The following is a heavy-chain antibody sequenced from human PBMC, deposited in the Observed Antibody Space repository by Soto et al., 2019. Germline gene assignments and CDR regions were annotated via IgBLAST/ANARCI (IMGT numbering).Heavy chain of an antibody. J-gene: IGHJ3*02. CDR3: ASSSPGVVVVPAAMFPQGDAFDI. CDR2: IYYSGST. Sequence: SETLSLTCTVSGGSISSGGYYWSWIRQHPGKGLEWIGYIYYSGSTYYNPSLKSRVTISVDTSKNQFSLKLSSVTAADTAVYYCASSSPGVVVVPAAMFPQGDAFDIWGQGTMVTVSS. D-gene: IGHD2-2*01. CDR1: GGSISSGGYY. V-gene: IGHV4-31*03.